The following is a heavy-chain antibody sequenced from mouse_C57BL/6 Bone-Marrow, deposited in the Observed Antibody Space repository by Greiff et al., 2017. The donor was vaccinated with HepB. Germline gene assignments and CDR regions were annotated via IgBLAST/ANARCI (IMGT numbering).Heavy chain of an antibody. J-gene: IGHJ4*01. D-gene: IGHD2-5*01. CDR3: ARRAYYSNWGAMDY. V-gene: IGHV5-12*01. Sequence: EVQVVESGGGLVQPGGSLKLSCAASGFTFSDYYMYWVRQTPEKRLEWVAYISNGGGSTYYPDTVKGRFTISRDNAKNTLYLQMSRLKSEDTAMYYCARRAYYSNWGAMDYWGQGTSVTVSS. CDR1: GFTFSDYY. CDR2: ISNGGGST.